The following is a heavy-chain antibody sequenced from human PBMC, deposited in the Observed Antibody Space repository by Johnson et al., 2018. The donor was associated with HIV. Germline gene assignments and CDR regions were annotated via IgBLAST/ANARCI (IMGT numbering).Heavy chain of an antibody. CDR2: ISGSGGAI. V-gene: IGHV3-11*04. D-gene: IGHD6-19*01. CDR1: GITFSDYY. CDR3: VRGLYSSAWYFGDLDAFDV. J-gene: IGHJ3*01. Sequence: QVQLVESGGGLVKPGGSLRLSCVASGITFSDYYLSWIRQAPGKGLEWVSYISGSGGAIYYADSVTGRFTISRGNAKNSLYLQMNSLRAGDTAVYYCVRGLYSSAWYFGDLDAFDVWGQGTMVTVSS.